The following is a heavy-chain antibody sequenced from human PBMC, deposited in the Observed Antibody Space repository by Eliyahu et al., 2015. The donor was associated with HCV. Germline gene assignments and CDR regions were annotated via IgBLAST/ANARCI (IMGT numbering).Heavy chain of an antibody. Sequence: EVQLVESGGGLVQPGGPLRLSCAXSGFTFSSYSMNXVXQAPGKGLEWVSYISSNIDYADSVKGRFTISRDNAKNSLYLQMNSLRDDDTAVYYCARLSGFYSFDYWGQGTLVTVSS. V-gene: IGHV3-48*02. CDR2: ISSNI. J-gene: IGHJ4*02. CDR3: ARLSGFYSFDY. CDR1: GFTFSSYS. D-gene: IGHD3-9*01.